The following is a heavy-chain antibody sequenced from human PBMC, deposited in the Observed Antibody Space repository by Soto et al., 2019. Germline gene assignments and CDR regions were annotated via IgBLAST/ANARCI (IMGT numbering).Heavy chain of an antibody. CDR3: ARVYSGSYSDY. Sequence: SETLSLTCAVSGGSIRSNNWWSWVRQPPGKGLEWIGEIFHSGSTHYNPSLKTRVTISVDKSKNQFSLQLSSVTAADTAVYYCARVYSGSYSDYWGQGTLVTVSS. CDR2: IFHSGST. J-gene: IGHJ4*02. CDR1: GGSIRSNNW. D-gene: IGHD1-26*01. V-gene: IGHV4-4*02.